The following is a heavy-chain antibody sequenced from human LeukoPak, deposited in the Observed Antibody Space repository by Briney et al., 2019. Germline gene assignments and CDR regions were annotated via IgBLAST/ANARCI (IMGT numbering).Heavy chain of an antibody. CDR1: GGSISGYY. CDR2: IYSTGTT. J-gene: IGHJ4*02. D-gene: IGHD1-14*01. V-gene: IGHV4-59*08. Sequence: SETLSLPCTVSGGSISGYYRSWIRQPPGKGLEWIGYIYSTGTTNYNPSLKSRVTISVDTSKNQFSLKLSSVTAADTAVYYCARQGTAYSFDLWGQGTLVSVSS. CDR3: ARQGTAYSFDL.